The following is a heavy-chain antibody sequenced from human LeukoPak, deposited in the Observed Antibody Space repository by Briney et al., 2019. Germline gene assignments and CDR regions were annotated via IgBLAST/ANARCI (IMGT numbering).Heavy chain of an antibody. J-gene: IGHJ6*03. CDR2: INAGNGNT. V-gene: IGHV1-3*01. CDR3: ARRVYYYYMDV. CDR1: GYTFTSYA. Sequence: ASVKVSCKASGYTFTSYAMHWVRQAPGQRLEWMGWINAGNGNTKYSQKFQGRVTMTTDTSTSTAYMELRSLGSDDTAVYYCARRVYYYYMDVWGKGTTVTVSS.